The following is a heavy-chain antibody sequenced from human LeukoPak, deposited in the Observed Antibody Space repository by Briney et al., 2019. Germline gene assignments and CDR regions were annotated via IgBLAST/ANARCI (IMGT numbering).Heavy chain of an antibody. Sequence: PGGSLRLSCAASGFTFSSYGMHWVRQAPGKGLEWVAVISYDGSNKYYADSVKGRFTISRDNSKNTLYLQMNSLRAEDTAVYYCAKDQRVVVTAIHWYFDLWGRGTLVTVSS. CDR3: AKDQRVVVTAIHWYFDL. V-gene: IGHV3-30*18. J-gene: IGHJ2*01. D-gene: IGHD2-21*02. CDR2: ISYDGSNK. CDR1: GFTFSSYG.